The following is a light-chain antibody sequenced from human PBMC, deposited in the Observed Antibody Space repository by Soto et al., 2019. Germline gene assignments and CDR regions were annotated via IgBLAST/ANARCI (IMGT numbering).Light chain of an antibody. CDR1: SIDVGGYYY. V-gene: IGLV2-14*01. J-gene: IGLJ1*01. CDR3: CSYSSSSTFYV. Sequence: LTQPASESGWPGQSYTLSCSVTSIDVGGYYYVSWYQHLPGKAPKLIIYQVTSRPSGVSNRFSASKSGNTASLTISALQAEDEALYYCCSYSSSSTFYVFGTGTKVTVL. CDR2: QVT.